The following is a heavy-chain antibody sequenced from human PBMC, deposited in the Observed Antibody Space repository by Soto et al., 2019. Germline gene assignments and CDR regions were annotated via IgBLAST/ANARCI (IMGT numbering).Heavy chain of an antibody. V-gene: IGHV3-30-3*01. CDR3: ARAYGSGSYPKVDYGMDV. J-gene: IGHJ6*02. Sequence: QVQLVESGGGVVQPGRSLRLSCAASGFTFSSYAMHWVRQAPGKGLEWVAVISYDGSNKYYADSVKGRFTISRDNSKNTLYLQMNSRRAEDTAVYYCARAYGSGSYPKVDYGMDVWGQGTTVTVSS. D-gene: IGHD3-10*01. CDR2: ISYDGSNK. CDR1: GFTFSSYA.